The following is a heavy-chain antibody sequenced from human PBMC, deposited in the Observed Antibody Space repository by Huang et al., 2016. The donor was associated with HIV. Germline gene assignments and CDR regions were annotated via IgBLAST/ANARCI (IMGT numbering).Heavy chain of an antibody. J-gene: IGHJ4*02. D-gene: IGHD6-25*01. CDR2: VYQIGST. CDR1: GDFISSTNYY. V-gene: IGHV4-39*01. CDR3: ASQHIGAAATWF. Sequence: QLQLQESGPGQVKPSETRSLNCTVSGDFISSTNYYWGWIRQSPGKGLEWVGSVYQIGSTTYHPSLKSRVTLSLDTSRNQFSLRLNSVTAADTAVYYCASQHIGAAATWFWGRGTQVAVSS.